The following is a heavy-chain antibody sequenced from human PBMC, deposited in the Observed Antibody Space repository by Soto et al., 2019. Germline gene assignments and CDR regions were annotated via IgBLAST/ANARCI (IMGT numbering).Heavy chain of an antibody. CDR2: ISAYNGNT. CDR3: ARDNCTNGVCLNYFDY. V-gene: IGHV1-18*01. J-gene: IGHJ4*02. CDR1: GYTFTSYG. D-gene: IGHD2-8*01. Sequence: GASVKVSCKASGYTFTSYGISWVRQAPGQGLEWMGWISAYNGNTNYAQKLQGRVTMTTDTSTSTAYMELRSLRSDDTAVYYCARDNCTNGVCLNYFDYWGQGTLVTVSS.